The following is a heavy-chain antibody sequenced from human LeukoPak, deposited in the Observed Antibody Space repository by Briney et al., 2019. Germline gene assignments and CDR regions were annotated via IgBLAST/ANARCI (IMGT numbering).Heavy chain of an antibody. V-gene: IGHV3-53*01. Sequence: GGSLRLSCAASGFTVSSNYMSWVCQAPGKGLEWVSVIYSGGSTYYADSVKGRFTISRDNSKNTLYLQMNSLRAEDTAVYYCARDPPDYYDSPHAFDIWGQGTMVTVSS. J-gene: IGHJ3*02. CDR1: GFTVSSNY. CDR3: ARDPPDYYDSPHAFDI. D-gene: IGHD3-22*01. CDR2: IYSGGST.